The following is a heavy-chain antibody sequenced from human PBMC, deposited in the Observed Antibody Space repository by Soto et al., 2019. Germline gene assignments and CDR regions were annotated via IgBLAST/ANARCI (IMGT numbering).Heavy chain of an antibody. Sequence: KPSETLSLTCTVSGGSISSGGYYWSWIRQHPGKGLEWIGYIYYSGSTYYNPSLRSRVTISVDTSKNQFSLKLSSVTAADTAVYYCARAPARGECLDYWGQGTLVTVSS. D-gene: IGHD2-21*01. CDR2: IYYSGST. CDR3: ARAPARGECLDY. V-gene: IGHV4-31*03. J-gene: IGHJ4*02. CDR1: GGSISSGGYY.